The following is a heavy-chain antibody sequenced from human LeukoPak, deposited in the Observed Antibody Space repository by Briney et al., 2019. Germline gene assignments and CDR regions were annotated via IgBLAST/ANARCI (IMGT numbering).Heavy chain of an antibody. CDR1: GFPFSSYW. J-gene: IGHJ5*02. CDR3: ARVGYYDSSGYHNWFDP. CDR2: IKQDGSEK. Sequence: PGGSLVLSCAASGFPFSSYWMSWVRPAPGKGLEWVANIKQDGSEKYYVDSVKGRFTISRNNAKNSLYLQMNSLRAEDTAVYYCARVGYYDSSGYHNWFDPWGQGTLVTVSS. D-gene: IGHD3-22*01. V-gene: IGHV3-7*01.